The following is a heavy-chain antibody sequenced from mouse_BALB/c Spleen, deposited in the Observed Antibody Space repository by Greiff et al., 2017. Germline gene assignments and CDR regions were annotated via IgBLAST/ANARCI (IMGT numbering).Heavy chain of an antibody. D-gene: IGHD2-1*01. Sequence: EVMLVESGGGLVQPGGSRKLSCAASGFTFSSFGMHWVRQAPEKGLEWVAYISSGSSTIYYADTVKGRFTISRDNPKNTLFLQMTSLRSEDTAMYYCARNGNYQAWFAYWGQGTLFTVSA. V-gene: IGHV5-17*02. CDR2: ISSGSSTI. CDR1: GFTFSSFG. J-gene: IGHJ3*01. CDR3: ARNGNYQAWFAY.